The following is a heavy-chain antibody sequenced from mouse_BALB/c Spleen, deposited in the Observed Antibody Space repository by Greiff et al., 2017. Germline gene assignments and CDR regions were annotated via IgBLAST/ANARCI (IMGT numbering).Heavy chain of an antibody. J-gene: IGHJ1*01. V-gene: IGHV3-6*02. Sequence: EVKLMESGPGLVKPSQSLSLTCSVTGYSITSGYYWNWIRQFPGNKLEWMGYISYDGSNNYNPSLKNRISITRDTSKNQFFLKLNSVTTEDTATYYCARYDGWYFDVWGAGTTVTVSS. CDR1: GYSITSGYY. D-gene: IGHD2-14*01. CDR2: ISYDGSN. CDR3: ARYDGWYFDV.